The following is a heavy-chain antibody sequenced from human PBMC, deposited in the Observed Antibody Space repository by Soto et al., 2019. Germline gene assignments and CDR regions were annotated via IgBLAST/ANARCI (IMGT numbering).Heavy chain of an antibody. D-gene: IGHD3-10*01. CDR1: GGTFSSYA. CDR3: ASVLLWFGDFYYYYGMDV. V-gene: IGHV1-69*13. J-gene: IGHJ6*02. Sequence: ASVKVSCKASGGTFSSYAISWVRQAPGQGLEWMGGIIPIFGTANYAQKFQGRVTITADESTSTAYMELSSLRSEDTAVYYCASVLLWFGDFYYYYGMDVWGQGTTVTVSS. CDR2: IIPIFGTA.